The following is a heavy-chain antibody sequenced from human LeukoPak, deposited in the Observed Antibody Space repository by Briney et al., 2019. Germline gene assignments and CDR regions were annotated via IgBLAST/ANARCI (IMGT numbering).Heavy chain of an antibody. CDR3: AKNRNRGGYNSVC. D-gene: IGHD5-24*01. CDR1: GFTFSSYA. CDR2: ISCSGGST. Sequence: GSLRLYCAASGFTFSSYAMSWVRQAPGKGLEWVSAISCSGGSTYYADSVKGRFTISRDNSKNTLYLQMNSLRAEDTAVYYCAKNRNRGGYNSVCWGQGTLVTVSS. J-gene: IGHJ4*02. V-gene: IGHV3-23*01.